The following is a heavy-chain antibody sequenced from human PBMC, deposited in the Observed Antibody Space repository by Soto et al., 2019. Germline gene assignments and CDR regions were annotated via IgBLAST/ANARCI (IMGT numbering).Heavy chain of an antibody. CDR3: AREEPYSSSWYHDY. J-gene: IGHJ4*02. V-gene: IGHV4-34*01. CDR1: GGSFSGYY. CDR2: INHSGST. Sequence: QVQLQQRGAGLLKPSETLSLTCAVYGGSFSGYYWSWIRQPPGKGLEWIGEINHSGSTNYNPSLKSRDTISVDTSKNQSSLKLTSVSAADTAVYYCAREEPYSSSWYHDYWGQGTLVTVSS. D-gene: IGHD6-13*01.